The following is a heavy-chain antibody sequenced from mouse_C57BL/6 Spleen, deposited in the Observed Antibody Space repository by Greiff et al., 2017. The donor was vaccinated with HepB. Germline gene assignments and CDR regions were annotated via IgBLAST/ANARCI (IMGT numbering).Heavy chain of an antibody. J-gene: IGHJ4*01. Sequence: QFQLQQPGAELVKPGASVKLSCKASGYTFTSYWMHWVKQRPGQGLEWIGMIHPNSGSTNYNEKFKSKATLTVDKSSSTAYMQLSSLTSEDSAVYYCAREGFTTVVARNAMDYWGQGTSVTVSS. CDR3: AREGFTTVVARNAMDY. D-gene: IGHD1-1*01. CDR2: IHPNSGST. CDR1: GYTFTSYW. V-gene: IGHV1-64*01.